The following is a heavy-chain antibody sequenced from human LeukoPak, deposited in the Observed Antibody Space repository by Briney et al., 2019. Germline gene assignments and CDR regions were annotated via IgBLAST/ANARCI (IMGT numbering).Heavy chain of an antibody. Sequence: SETLSLTCTVSGGSITSYFWSWIRQPPGKGLEWIGYIYHSGTTNYNPSLRSRVTISVDTSKSQFSLRLSSVTAADPAVYYCAQKAPFSPSYSQHWGQGTLVTVSS. D-gene: IGHD2/OR15-2a*01. CDR1: GGSITSYF. J-gene: IGHJ1*01. V-gene: IGHV4-59*01. CDR3: AQKAPFSPSYSQH. CDR2: IYHSGTT.